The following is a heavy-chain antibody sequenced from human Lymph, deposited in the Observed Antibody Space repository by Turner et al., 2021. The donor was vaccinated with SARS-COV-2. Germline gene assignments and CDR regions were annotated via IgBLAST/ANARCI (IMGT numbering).Heavy chain of an antibody. CDR2: ISYDGSNK. D-gene: IGHD3-10*01. Sequence: QVQLVESGGGVVQPGRSLRLSCAASGFTFNNYPMHWVRQAPGKGLGWWAVISYDGSNKYYADSVKGRFTISRDNSKNTLYLQMNSLRAEDTAVYYCARDSSGSGTLDYWGQGTLVTVSS. V-gene: IGHV3-30-3*01. CDR1: GFTFNNYP. CDR3: ARDSSGSGTLDY. J-gene: IGHJ4*02.